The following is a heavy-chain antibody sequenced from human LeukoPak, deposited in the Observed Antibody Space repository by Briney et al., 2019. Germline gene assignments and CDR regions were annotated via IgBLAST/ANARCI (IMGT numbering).Heavy chain of an antibody. CDR2: IYHSGST. Sequence: PSETLSLTCTVSGGSISSGGYYWSWIRQPPGKGLEWIGYIYHSGSTYYNPSLKSRVTISVDRSKNQFSLKLSSVTAADTAVYYCARSQRYYCTNGVCTGPPLRWGQGTLVTVSS. V-gene: IGHV4-30-2*01. CDR1: GGSISSGGYY. CDR3: ARSQRYYCTNGVCTGPPLR. J-gene: IGHJ1*01. D-gene: IGHD2-8*01.